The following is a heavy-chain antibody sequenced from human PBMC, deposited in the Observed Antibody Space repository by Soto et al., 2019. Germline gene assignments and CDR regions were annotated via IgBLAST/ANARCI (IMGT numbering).Heavy chain of an antibody. CDR3: AASTFKYGVSGYFNLEF. V-gene: IGHV1-69*06. Sequence: ETSVKVSCKTSGDTFSNYAISWVRQAPGQGLEWMGGIIPLFDSASYAQRSHDRVTITADKFTSTAYMELRSLTSEDTAVYYCAASTFKYGVSGYFNLEFWGQGTLVTVSS. J-gene: IGHJ4*02. CDR2: IIPLFDSA. D-gene: IGHD3-3*01. CDR1: GDTFSNYA.